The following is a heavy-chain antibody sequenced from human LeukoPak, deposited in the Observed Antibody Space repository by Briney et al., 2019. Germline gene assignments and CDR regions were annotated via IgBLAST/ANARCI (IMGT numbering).Heavy chain of an antibody. CDR3: ARSLIAVAGTGGRRWFDP. CDR1: GYTFTSYD. J-gene: IGHJ5*02. D-gene: IGHD6-19*01. CDR2: MNPNSGNT. Sequence: ASVKVSCKASGYTFTSYDINWVRQATGQGLEWMGWMNPNSGNTGYAQKFQGRVTMTRNNSISTAYMELSSLRSEDTAVYYCARSLIAVAGTGGRRWFDPWGQGTLVTVSS. V-gene: IGHV1-8*01.